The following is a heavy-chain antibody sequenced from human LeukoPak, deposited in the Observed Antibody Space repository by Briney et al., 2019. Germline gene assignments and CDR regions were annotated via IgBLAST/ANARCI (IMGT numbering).Heavy chain of an antibody. V-gene: IGHV1-2*02. J-gene: IGHJ4*02. CDR1: GYTFTGYY. Sequence: GASVKVSCKASGYTFTGYYMHRVRQAPGQGLEWMGWINPNSGGTNYAQKFQGRVTMTRDTSISTAYMELSRLRSDDTAVYYCAWLLGYCSSTSCYTGGYYWGQGTLVTVSS. D-gene: IGHD2-2*02. CDR2: INPNSGGT. CDR3: AWLLGYCSSTSCYTGGYY.